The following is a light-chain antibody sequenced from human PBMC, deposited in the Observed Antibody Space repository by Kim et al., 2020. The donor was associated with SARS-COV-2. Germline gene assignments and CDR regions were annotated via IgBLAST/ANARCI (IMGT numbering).Light chain of an antibody. Sequence: EIVLTQSPATLSLSPGERATLSCRASQSVSSYLAWYQQKPGQAPRLLIYDASNRATGIPARFSGSGSGTDFTLTISSLEPEDFAVYYCQQRSNLPLTFGAGTKV. CDR2: DAS. CDR3: QQRSNLPLT. CDR1: QSVSSY. J-gene: IGKJ3*01. V-gene: IGKV3-11*01.